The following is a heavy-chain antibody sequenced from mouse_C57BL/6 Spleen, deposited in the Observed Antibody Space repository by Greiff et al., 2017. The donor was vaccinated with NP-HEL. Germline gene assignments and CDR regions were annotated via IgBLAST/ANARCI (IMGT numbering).Heavy chain of an antibody. CDR1: GYTFTSYW. CDR2: IDPSDSYT. V-gene: IGHV1-69*01. Sequence: VQLQQSGAELVMPGASVKLSCKASGYTFTSYWMHWVKQRPGQGLAWIGEIDPSDSYTNYNQKFKGKSTLTVDKSSSTAYMQLSSLTSEDSAVYYCARRDYSNYSDWYFDVWGTGTTVTVSS. J-gene: IGHJ1*03. CDR3: ARRDYSNYSDWYFDV. D-gene: IGHD2-5*01.